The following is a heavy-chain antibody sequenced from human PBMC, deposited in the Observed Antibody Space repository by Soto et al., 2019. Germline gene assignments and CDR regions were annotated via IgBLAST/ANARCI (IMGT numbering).Heavy chain of an antibody. V-gene: IGHV3-64*01. CDR1: GFTFSNYE. D-gene: IGHD6-13*01. CDR3: AKRGYGSRWPNIYMDV. Sequence: EAQLVESGGGLVQPGGSLRLSCAASGFTFSNYEMHWVRQAPGKGLEYVSGISNNGAHTDYAKSVKGRFTISRDNSENTIYLQMGSLRAEDMALYYCAKRGYGSRWPNIYMDVWGKRTTVTDSS. J-gene: IGHJ6*03. CDR2: ISNNGAHT.